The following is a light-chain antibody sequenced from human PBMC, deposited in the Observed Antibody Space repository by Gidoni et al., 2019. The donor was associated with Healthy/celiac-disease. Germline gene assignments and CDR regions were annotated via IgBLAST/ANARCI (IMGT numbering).Light chain of an antibody. CDR2: WAS. Sequence: DIVMTQSPDSLAVSLGERATINCKSRQSVLYSSNNKNYLAWYQQKPGQPPKLLIYWASTRESGVPDRFSGSGSGTDFTLTISSLQAEDVAVYYCQQYYSTMLTFXGXTKVEIK. CDR1: QSVLYSSNNKNY. J-gene: IGKJ4*01. CDR3: QQYYSTMLT. V-gene: IGKV4-1*01.